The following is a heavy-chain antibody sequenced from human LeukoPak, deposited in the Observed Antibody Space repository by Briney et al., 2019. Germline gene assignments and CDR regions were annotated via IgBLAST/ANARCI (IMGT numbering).Heavy chain of an antibody. CDR3: ASEYSSSSYPPSAFDI. Sequence: SQTLSLTCAISGDSVSSNSAAWNWIRQSPSGGLEWLGRTYYRSKWYNDYAVSVKSRITINPDTSKNQFSLQLNSVTPEDTAVYYCASEYSSSSYPPSAFDIWGQGTMVTVSS. CDR2: TYYRSKWYN. D-gene: IGHD6-6*01. V-gene: IGHV6-1*01. J-gene: IGHJ3*02. CDR1: GDSVSSNSAA.